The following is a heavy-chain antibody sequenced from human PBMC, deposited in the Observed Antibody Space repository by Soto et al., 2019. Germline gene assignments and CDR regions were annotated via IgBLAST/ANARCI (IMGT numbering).Heavy chain of an antibody. Sequence: QVQLVESGGGLGKPGGSLRLSCAATGFTFSGYYMSWIRQAPGKGLEWVSYISSSGSTISYADSVKGRFTISRDNSKNSRYLQMNSLRAEDTAVYYCARAKRSSGLDYWGQGTLVTVSS. D-gene: IGHD6-19*01. V-gene: IGHV3-11*01. CDR2: ISSSGSTI. J-gene: IGHJ4*02. CDR3: ARAKRSSGLDY. CDR1: GFTFSGYY.